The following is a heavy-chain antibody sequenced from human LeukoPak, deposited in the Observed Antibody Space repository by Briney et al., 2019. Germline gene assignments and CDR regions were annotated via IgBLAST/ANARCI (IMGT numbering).Heavy chain of an antibody. CDR1: GGTFSSYA. V-gene: IGHV1-69*05. CDR2: IIPIFGTA. J-gene: IGHJ5*02. D-gene: IGHD3-10*01. CDR3: ARDILWFGEFSPNNWFDP. Sequence: SVKVSCKASGGTFSSYAISWVRQAPGQGLEWMGGIIPIFGTANYAQKFQGRVTITTDESTSTAYMELSSLRSEDTAVYYCARDILWFGEFSPNNWFDPWGQGTLVTVSS.